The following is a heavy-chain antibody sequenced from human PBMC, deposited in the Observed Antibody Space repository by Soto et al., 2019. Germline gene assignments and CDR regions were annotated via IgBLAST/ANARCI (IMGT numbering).Heavy chain of an antibody. D-gene: IGHD4-4*01. CDR2: ISHSDGST. CDR3: AKDPNTDYIGAFEM. CDR1: GFTFNNYA. J-gene: IGHJ3*02. Sequence: DVQLSESGGDLVQPGGSLRLSCATSGFTFNNYAMSWVRQAPGKGLEWVSGISHSDGSTYYADSVKGRFTISRDDSKNTLSLQMNSLTAEDTAVYYCAKDPNTDYIGAFEMWGQGTMVTVSS. V-gene: IGHV3-23*01.